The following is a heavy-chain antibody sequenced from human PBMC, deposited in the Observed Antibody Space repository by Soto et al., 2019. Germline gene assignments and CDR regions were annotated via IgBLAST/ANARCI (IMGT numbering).Heavy chain of an antibody. CDR3: ARGEHSSSPLNY. CDR2: INHSGST. J-gene: IGHJ4*02. D-gene: IGHD6-6*01. CDR1: GGSFSGYY. Sequence: SETLSLTCAVYGGSFSGYYWSWIRQPPGKGLEWIGEINHSGSTNYNPSLKSRVTISVDTSKNQFSLKLSSVTAADTAVYYCARGEHSSSPLNYWGQGTLVTVSS. V-gene: IGHV4-34*01.